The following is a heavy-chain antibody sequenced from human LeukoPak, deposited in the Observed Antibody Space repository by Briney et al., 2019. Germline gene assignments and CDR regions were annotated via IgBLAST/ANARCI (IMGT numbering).Heavy chain of an antibody. V-gene: IGHV3-74*01. CDR2: IEADGRTT. Sequence: PGGSLRLSCAASGFTFSNFWIHWVRQAPGGGLVWVSRIEADGRTTNYAESVKGRFTISRDNAKNSLYLQMNSLRAEDTAVYYCARESIAAPDAFDIWGQGTMVTVSS. J-gene: IGHJ3*02. CDR1: GFTFSNFW. D-gene: IGHD6-6*01. CDR3: ARESIAAPDAFDI.